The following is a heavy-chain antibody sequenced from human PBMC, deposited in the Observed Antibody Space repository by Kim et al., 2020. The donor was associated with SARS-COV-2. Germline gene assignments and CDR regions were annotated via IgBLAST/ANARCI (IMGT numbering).Heavy chain of an antibody. Sequence: SERFYVDSVKGRFTISRDNAKNSLYLQMNSLRAEDTAVYYCARGGDAFDIWGQGTMVTVSS. D-gene: IGHD3-16*01. J-gene: IGHJ3*02. V-gene: IGHV3-7*03. CDR3: ARGGDAFDI. CDR2: SER.